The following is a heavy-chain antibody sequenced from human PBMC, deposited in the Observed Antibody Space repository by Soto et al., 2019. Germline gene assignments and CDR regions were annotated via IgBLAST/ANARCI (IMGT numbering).Heavy chain of an antibody. CDR1: GGSISSYY. J-gene: IGHJ6*03. CDR2: IYYSGST. V-gene: IGHV4-59*01. Sequence: SETLSLTCTVSGGSISSYYWSWIRQPPGKGLEWIGYIYYSGSTNYNPSLKSRVTISVDTSKNQFSLKLSSVTAADTAVYYCARGGYYYYMEVWGKGTTVTVSS. CDR3: ARGGYYYYMEV.